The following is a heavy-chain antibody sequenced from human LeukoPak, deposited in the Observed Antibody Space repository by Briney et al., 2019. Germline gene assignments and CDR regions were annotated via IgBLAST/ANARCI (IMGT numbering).Heavy chain of an antibody. Sequence: GGSLRLSCATSGFTLDNYAMHWVRQAPGKGLEWVSGITWNSGSIAYADSVKGRFSISRDNAKNSLYLQMNSLRAEDTAVYYCAKTQTVDAFDIWGQGTMVTVSS. J-gene: IGHJ3*02. CDR3: AKTQTVDAFDI. CDR2: ITWNSGSI. V-gene: IGHV3-9*01. D-gene: IGHD4-17*01. CDR1: GFTLDNYA.